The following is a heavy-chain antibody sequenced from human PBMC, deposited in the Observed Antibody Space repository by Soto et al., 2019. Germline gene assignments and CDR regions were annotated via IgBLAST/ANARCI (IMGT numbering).Heavy chain of an antibody. CDR3: ASGPTYFYDNSGHSFDY. CDR2: IWYAGSKK. D-gene: IGHD3-22*01. CDR1: GFTFSTYG. J-gene: IGHJ4*02. V-gene: IGHV3-33*01. Sequence: QVQLVESGGGVGQPGRSLRLSCAASGFTFSTYGMHWVRQAPGKGLEWVALIWYAGSKKYYADSVKGRFTISRDNSKNTLYLQMNSLRAEDTAVYYCASGPTYFYDNSGHSFDYWGQGTLVSVSS.